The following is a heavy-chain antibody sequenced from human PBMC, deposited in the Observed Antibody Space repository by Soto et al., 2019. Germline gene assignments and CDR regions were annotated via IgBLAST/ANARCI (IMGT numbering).Heavy chain of an antibody. CDR2: IVVGSGNT. Sequence: GASVKVSCKASGFTFTSSAVQWVRQARGQRLEWIGRIVVGSGNTNYAQKFQERVTITTDMSTSTAYMELSSLRSEDTAVYYCARDSGITGTTGAFDIWGQGTMVTVSS. CDR1: GFTFTSSA. D-gene: IGHD1-7*01. J-gene: IGHJ3*02. CDR3: ARDSGITGTTGAFDI. V-gene: IGHV1-58*01.